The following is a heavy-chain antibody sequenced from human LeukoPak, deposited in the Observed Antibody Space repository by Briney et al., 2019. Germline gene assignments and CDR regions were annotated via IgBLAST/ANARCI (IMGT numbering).Heavy chain of an antibody. CDR3: ARGFGDFRPYYPFDY. CDR1: GYTFTSYD. J-gene: IGHJ4*02. Sequence: ASVKVSCKASGYTFTSYDINWVRQATGQGLEWMGWMNPNSGNTGYAQKFQGRVTMTRNTSISTAYTELSSLRSEDTAVYYCARGFGDFRPYYPFDYWGQGTLVTVSS. D-gene: IGHD3-16*01. V-gene: IGHV1-8*01. CDR2: MNPNSGNT.